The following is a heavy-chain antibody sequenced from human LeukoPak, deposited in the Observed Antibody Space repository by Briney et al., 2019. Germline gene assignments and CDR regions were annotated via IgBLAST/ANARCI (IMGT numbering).Heavy chain of an antibody. CDR2: IYHSGST. D-gene: IGHD3-3*01. Sequence: PSGTLSLTCAVSGVSISSSNWWSWVRQPPGKGLEWIGEIYHSGSTNYNPSLKSRVTISVDKSKNQFSLKLSSVTAADTAVYYCARAAGDTIFGVVIPTFFDYWGQGTLVTVSS. CDR3: ARAAGDTIFGVVIPTFFDY. J-gene: IGHJ4*02. CDR1: GVSISSSNW. V-gene: IGHV4-4*02.